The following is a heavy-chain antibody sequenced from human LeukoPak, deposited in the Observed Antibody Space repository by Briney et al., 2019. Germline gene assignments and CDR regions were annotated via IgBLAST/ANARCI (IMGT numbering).Heavy chain of an antibody. D-gene: IGHD2-2*01. Sequence: GGSLRLSCTASRFTFSTYAMSWVRQAPGKGLDWLSSISGSGDTTYYTGSVKGRFTISRDNSKNALYLQMSSVRAEDTAVYYCAKSQRNDQQVVQRIDYWGQGTLVTVSS. CDR2: ISGSGDTT. CDR3: AKSQRNDQQVVQRIDY. CDR1: RFTFSTYA. V-gene: IGHV3-23*01. J-gene: IGHJ4*02.